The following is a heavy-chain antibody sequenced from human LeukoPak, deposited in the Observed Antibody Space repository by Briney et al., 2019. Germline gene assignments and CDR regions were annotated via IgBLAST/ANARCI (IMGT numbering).Heavy chain of an antibody. V-gene: IGHV3-21*01. Sequence: GGSLRLSCAASGFTFSSYSMNWVRQAPGKGLEWVSSISSSSSYIYYADSVKGRFTISRDNAKNSLYLQMNSLRAEDTAVYYCARDLGPQYYCDNSGYYPLGYWGQGTLVTVSS. CDR1: GFTFSSYS. D-gene: IGHD3-22*01. CDR3: ARDLGPQYYCDNSGYYPLGY. J-gene: IGHJ4*02. CDR2: ISSSSSYI.